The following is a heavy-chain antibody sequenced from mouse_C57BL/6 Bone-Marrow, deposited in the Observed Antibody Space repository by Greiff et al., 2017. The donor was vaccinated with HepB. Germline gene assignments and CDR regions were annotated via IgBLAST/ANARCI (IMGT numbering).Heavy chain of an antibody. D-gene: IGHD2-4*01. J-gene: IGHJ1*03. V-gene: IGHV1-18*01. Sequence: VQLQQSGPELVKPGASVKIPCKASGYTFTDYNMDWVKQSHGKSLEWIGDINPNNGGTIYNQKFKGKATLTVDKSSSTAYMELRSLTSEDTAVYYCARGMITTVYWYFDVWGTGTTVTVSS. CDR2: INPNNGGT. CDR3: ARGMITTVYWYFDV. CDR1: GYTFTDYN.